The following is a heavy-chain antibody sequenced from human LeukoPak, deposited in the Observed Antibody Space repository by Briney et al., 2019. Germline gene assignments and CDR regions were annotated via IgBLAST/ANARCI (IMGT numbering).Heavy chain of an antibody. D-gene: IGHD1-26*01. Sequence: GGSLRLSCAASGFTVSSNDMSWVRQAPGKGLEWVSLIYAGGSGSAYYADSVKGRFTGSRHDSKNTLDLQMNSLRADDTAVYYCLRQGRGSPPRWGQGTLVTVSS. CDR2: IYAGGSGSA. CDR3: LRQGRGSPPR. CDR1: GFTVSSND. J-gene: IGHJ4*02. V-gene: IGHV3-53*04.